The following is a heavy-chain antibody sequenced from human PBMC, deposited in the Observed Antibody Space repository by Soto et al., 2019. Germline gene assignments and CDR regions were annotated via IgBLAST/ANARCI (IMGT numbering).Heavy chain of an antibody. CDR3: AKDPMVRGVIFAFDI. J-gene: IGHJ3*02. V-gene: IGHV3-9*01. CDR2: ISWNSGSI. D-gene: IGHD3-10*01. CDR1: GFTFDDYA. Sequence: GGSLRLSCAASGFTFDDYAMHWVRQAPGKGLEWVSGISWNSGSIGYADSVKGRFTISRDNAKNSLYLQMNSLRAEDTALYYCAKDPMVRGVIFAFDIWGQGTMVTVSS.